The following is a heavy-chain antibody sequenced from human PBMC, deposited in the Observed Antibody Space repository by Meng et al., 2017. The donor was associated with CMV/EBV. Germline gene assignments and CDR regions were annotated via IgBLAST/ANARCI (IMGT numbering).Heavy chain of an antibody. V-gene: IGHV4-39*07. CDR1: GGSISSSSYY. D-gene: IGHD2-2*01. CDR3: AGDTIVVVPAASGGFDA. Sequence: SETLSLTCTVSGGSISSSSYYWGWIRQPPGRGLEWIGSIYYSGSTYYNTSLKRRVTISVHTSQTQFSLKLSSVTAADTAVYYCAGDTIVVVPAASGGFDAWGQGTLVTVS. CDR2: IYYSGST. J-gene: IGHJ4*02.